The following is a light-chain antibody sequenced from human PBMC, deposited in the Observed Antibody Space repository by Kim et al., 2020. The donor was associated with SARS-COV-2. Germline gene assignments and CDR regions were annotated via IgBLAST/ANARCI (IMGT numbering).Light chain of an antibody. V-gene: IGKV3-15*01. J-gene: IGKJ1*01. CDR3: QQYNNWPPWT. CDR1: HSVGSN. CDR2: DAS. Sequence: SPGGGAALSCRAGHSVGSNFTCYQQKPGETPSLVIFDASNSASCVPARFGGRGSATDFTLTINNLQYEDFAIYYCQQYNNWPPWTFGQGTKVDIK.